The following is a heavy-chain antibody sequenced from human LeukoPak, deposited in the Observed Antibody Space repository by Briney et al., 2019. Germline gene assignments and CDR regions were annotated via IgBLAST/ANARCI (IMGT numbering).Heavy chain of an antibody. Sequence: GASVTVSCTASGYTFTSYYMHWVRQAPGQGLEWMGIINPSGGSTSYAQKFQGRVTMTRDMSTSTVYMELSSLRSEDTGVYYCAREDVVPAATFDYWGQGTLVTVSS. CDR2: INPSGGST. CDR1: GYTFTSYY. V-gene: IGHV1-46*01. D-gene: IGHD2-2*01. CDR3: AREDVVPAATFDY. J-gene: IGHJ4*02.